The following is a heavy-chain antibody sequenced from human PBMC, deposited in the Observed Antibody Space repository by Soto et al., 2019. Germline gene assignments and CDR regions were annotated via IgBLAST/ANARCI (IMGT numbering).Heavy chain of an antibody. Sequence: GGSLRLSCAASGFTVSSNYMSWVRQAPGKGLEWVSAISGSGGSTYYADSVKGRFTISRDNSKNTLYLQMNSLRAEDTAVYYCARVVTFDYWGQGTLVTVSS. CDR2: ISGSGGST. D-gene: IGHD2-15*01. CDR3: ARVVTFDY. V-gene: IGHV3-23*01. J-gene: IGHJ4*02. CDR1: GFTVSSNY.